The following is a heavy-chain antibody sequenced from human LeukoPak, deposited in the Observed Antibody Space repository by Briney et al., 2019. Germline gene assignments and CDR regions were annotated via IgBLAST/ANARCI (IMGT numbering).Heavy chain of an antibody. J-gene: IGHJ4*02. CDR2: ISDIGSI. D-gene: IGHD2-8*02. CDR1: GGSISSYY. Sequence: PSETLSLTCTVSGGSISSYYWGWIRQPPGKGLEWVAYISDIGSINYNPSLKSRVTISLDTSKNQFSLKLSSVTAADTAVYYCAGHHPRNTVDFWGQGTLVTVSS. CDR3: AGHHPRNTVDF. V-gene: IGHV4-59*08.